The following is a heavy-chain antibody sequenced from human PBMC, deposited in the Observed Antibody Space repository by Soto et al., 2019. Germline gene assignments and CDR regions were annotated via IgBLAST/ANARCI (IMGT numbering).Heavy chain of an antibody. CDR1: GFTFSSYA. D-gene: IGHD6-13*01. CDR3: AKSRYSSSWPFDY. V-gene: IGHV3-30-3*02. Sequence: QVQLVESGGGVVQPGRSLRLSCAASGFTFSSYAMHWVRQAPGKGLEWVAVISYDGSNKYCADSVKGRFTISRDNSKNTLYLQMNSLRAEDTAVYYCAKSRYSSSWPFDYWGQGTLVTVSS. CDR2: ISYDGSNK. J-gene: IGHJ4*02.